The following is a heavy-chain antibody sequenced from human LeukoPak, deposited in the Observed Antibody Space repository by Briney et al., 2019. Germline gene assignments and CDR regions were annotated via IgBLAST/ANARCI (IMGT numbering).Heavy chain of an antibody. J-gene: IGHJ3*02. CDR3: ARGSSSWRGAFDI. Sequence: SETLSLTCTVSGGSVSSGSYYWSWIRQPPGKGLEWIGYIYYSGSTNYNPSLKSRVTISVDTSKNQFSLKLSSVTAADTAVYYCARGSSSWRGAFDIWGQGTMVTVSS. CDR1: GGSVSSGSYY. D-gene: IGHD6-13*01. V-gene: IGHV4-61*01. CDR2: IYYSGST.